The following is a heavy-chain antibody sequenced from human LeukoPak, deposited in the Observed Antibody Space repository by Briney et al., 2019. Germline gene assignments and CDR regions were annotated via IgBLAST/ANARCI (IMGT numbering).Heavy chain of an antibody. CDR2: IRSKAYGGTT. V-gene: IGHV3-49*04. D-gene: IGHD2-2*01. CDR1: GFTFGDYA. Sequence: GGSLRLSCTASGFTFGDYAMSWVRQAPGKGLEWVGFIRSKAYGGTTEYAASVKGRFTISRDDSKSIAYLQMNSLKTEDTAVYYCTRQDIVVVPAAPLDYWGQGTLVTVSS. J-gene: IGHJ4*02. CDR3: TRQDIVVVPAAPLDY.